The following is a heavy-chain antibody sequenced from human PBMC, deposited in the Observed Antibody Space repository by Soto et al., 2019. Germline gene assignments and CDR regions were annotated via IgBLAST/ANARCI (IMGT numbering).Heavy chain of an antibody. D-gene: IGHD2-2*01. CDR2: ISGGGDAA. CDR3: AKCKGAGSYQHYGMDI. V-gene: IGHV3-23*01. J-gene: IGHJ6*02. CDR1: GFTFINYA. Sequence: EVQVLESGGGLVQPGGSLRLSCAGSGFTFINYAMNWVRQAPGKGLEWVSSISGGGDAAFFPDSVKGRFTVSRDNSKNTLNLQMDSLRAEDTAVYYCAKCKGAGSYQHYGMDIWAQGTTVTVSS.